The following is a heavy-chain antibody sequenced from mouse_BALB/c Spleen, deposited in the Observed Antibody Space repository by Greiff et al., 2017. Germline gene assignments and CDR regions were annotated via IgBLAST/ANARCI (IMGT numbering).Heavy chain of an antibody. CDR1: GYTFTSYW. Sequence: VHLVESGAELAKPGASVKMSCKASGYTFTSYWMHWVKQRPGQGLEWIGYINPSTGYTEYNQKFKDKATLTADKSSSTAYMQLSSLTSEDSAVYYCARGGFAYWGQGTLVTVSA. V-gene: IGHV1-7*01. CDR3: ARGGFAY. CDR2: INPSTGYT. J-gene: IGHJ3*01.